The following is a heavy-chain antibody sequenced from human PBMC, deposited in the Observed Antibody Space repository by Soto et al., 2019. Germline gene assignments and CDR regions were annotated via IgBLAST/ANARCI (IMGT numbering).Heavy chain of an antibody. CDR1: GFIFSDYG. Sequence: QVHLVESGGGVVQPGRSLRLSCAASGFIFSDYGVHWVRQAPGKGLEWVAAISSDGSSQFYGESMKGRFAVSRDNSKNTAYRQVTTLSPEDAAVYDCAKGKPGASGLTSATFESWGQGTLVTVSS. CDR3: AKGKPGASGLTSATFES. D-gene: IGHD3-10*01. CDR2: ISSDGSSQ. J-gene: IGHJ4*02. V-gene: IGHV3-30*18.